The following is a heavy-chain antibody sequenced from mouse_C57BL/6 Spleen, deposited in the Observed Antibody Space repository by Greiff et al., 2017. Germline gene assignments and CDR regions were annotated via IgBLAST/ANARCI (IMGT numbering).Heavy chain of an antibody. CDR2: IDPSDSYT. D-gene: IGHD2-10*02. V-gene: IGHV1-50*01. CDR1: GSTFTSYW. J-gene: IGHJ2*01. CDR3: ARKGVWVLDY. Sequence: QVQLQQPGAELVKPGASVKLSCKASGSTFTSYWMQWVKQRPGQGLEWIGEIDPSDSYTNYNQKFKGKATLTVDTSSSTAYMQLSSLTSEDSAVYYCARKGVWVLDYWGQGTTLTVSS.